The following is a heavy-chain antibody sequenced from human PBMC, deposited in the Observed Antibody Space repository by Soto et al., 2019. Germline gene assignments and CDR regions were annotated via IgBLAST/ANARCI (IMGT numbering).Heavy chain of an antibody. CDR3: AKDHYGSSGYYPTPFDY. V-gene: IGHV3-23*01. Sequence: QPGGSLRLSCAASGFTFSSYAMSWVRQAPGKGLEWVSAISGSGGSTYYADSVKGRFTISRDNSKNTLYLQMNSLRAEDTAVYYCAKDHYGSSGYYPTPFDYWGQGTLVTVSS. CDR2: ISGSGGST. CDR1: GFTFSSYA. J-gene: IGHJ4*02. D-gene: IGHD3-22*01.